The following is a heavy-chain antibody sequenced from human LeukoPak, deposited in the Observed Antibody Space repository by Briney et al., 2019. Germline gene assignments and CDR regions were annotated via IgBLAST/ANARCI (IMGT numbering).Heavy chain of an antibody. D-gene: IGHD1-26*01. CDR2: IRYDGSNK. CDR3: AKDPTYSGSYYGILYYYYYYMDV. J-gene: IGHJ6*03. V-gene: IGHV3-30*02. CDR1: GFTFSSYG. Sequence: GGSLRLSCAASGFTFSSYGMHWVRQAPGKGLEWVAFIRYDGSNKYYAESVKGRFTISRDNSKNTLYLQMNSLRAEDTAVYYCAKDPTYSGSYYGILYYYYYYMDVWGKGTTVTISS.